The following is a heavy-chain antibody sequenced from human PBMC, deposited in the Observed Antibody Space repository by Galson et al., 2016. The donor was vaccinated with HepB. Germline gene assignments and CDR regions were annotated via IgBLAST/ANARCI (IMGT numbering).Heavy chain of an antibody. CDR3: ARALTRYYPTPYFDD. V-gene: IGHV3-23*01. CDR2: ISNSGSTT. D-gene: IGHD3-10*01. CDR1: GFNFSHYA. J-gene: IGHJ4*02. Sequence: SLRLSCAGSGFNFSHYAMSWVRQAPGKGLEWVSSISNSGSTTYYADSMEGRFTISRDNSKNTVFVQMNSLRAEDTAVYYCARALTRYYPTPYFDDWGQGTLVTVSS.